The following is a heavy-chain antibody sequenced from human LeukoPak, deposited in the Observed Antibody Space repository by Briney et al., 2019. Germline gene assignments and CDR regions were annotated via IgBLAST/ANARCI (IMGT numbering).Heavy chain of an antibody. CDR1: GFTLTSYS. Sequence: GGSLRLSCAASGFTLTSYSMNWVRQAPGKGLEWVSYSSSSTSTTYYADSVKGRFTISRDNSKNTLYLQMNSLRAEDTAVYYCAKDRKFIPRNFGYWGQGTLVTVSS. CDR3: AKDRKFIPRNFGY. CDR2: SSSSTSTT. J-gene: IGHJ4*02. V-gene: IGHV3-48*01. D-gene: IGHD1-14*01.